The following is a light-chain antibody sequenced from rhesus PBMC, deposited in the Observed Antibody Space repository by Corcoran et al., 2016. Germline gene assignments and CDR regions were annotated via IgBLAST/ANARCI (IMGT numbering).Light chain of an antibody. Sequence: DIQMTQSPSSLSATVGDRVTITCRASQGISSYLAWYQQKPGKAPKPLIYYASKLESGVPSRISGSGSGTEFTLPLSSLQPEYFATYYCHQYNSAPLTFGQGTKVEIK. CDR2: YAS. CDR3: HQYNSAPLT. J-gene: IGKJ1*01. CDR1: QGISSY. V-gene: IGKV1-37*01.